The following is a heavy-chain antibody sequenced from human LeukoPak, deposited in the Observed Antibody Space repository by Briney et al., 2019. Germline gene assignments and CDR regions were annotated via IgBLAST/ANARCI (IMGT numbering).Heavy chain of an antibody. D-gene: IGHD3-22*01. CDR1: GGSISSSSYC. V-gene: IGHV4-39*01. CDR3: ARYYDSSGYYAASFDP. CDR2: IFYSGTT. Sequence: SETLSLTCTVSGGSISSSSYCWGWIRQPPGKGLEWIGTIFYSGTTYYNPSLKSRVTISVDTSKNQFSLKLSSVTAADTAVYYCARYYDSSGYYAASFDPWGQGTLVTVSS. J-gene: IGHJ5*02.